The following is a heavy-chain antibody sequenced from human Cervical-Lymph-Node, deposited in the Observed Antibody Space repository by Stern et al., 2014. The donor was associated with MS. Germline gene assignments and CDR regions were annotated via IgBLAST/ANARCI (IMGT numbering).Heavy chain of an antibody. V-gene: IGHV4-39*01. CDR2: IYYGGST. CDR1: GASITSSSYY. D-gene: IGHD6-13*01. Sequence: QVQLQESGPGLVKPSETLSLTCTVSGASITSSSYYWGWIRQSPGKGLEWIGNIYYGGSTHYNPPPQSRLALSLDTSKNQFPLKLSSVTAADTAVYYCEAAPGRGDAFDFWGQGTVVSVSS. J-gene: IGHJ3*01. CDR3: EAAPGRGDAFDF.